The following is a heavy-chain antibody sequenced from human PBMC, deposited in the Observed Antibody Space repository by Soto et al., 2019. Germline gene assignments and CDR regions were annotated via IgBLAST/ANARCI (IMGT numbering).Heavy chain of an antibody. D-gene: IGHD1-7*01. V-gene: IGHV3-74*01. CDR3: ARDNWNSY. J-gene: IGHJ4*02. CDR2: ISTDESST. Sequence: EVQLVESGGGLVQPGGSLRLSCVASGFTFSNYWMHWVRQAPGKGLVWVSRISTDESSTNYADSVTGRFTISRDNAMNTLYLQMNSLRAEDTAVYCCARDNWNSYWGQGTLVTVSS. CDR1: GFTFSNYW.